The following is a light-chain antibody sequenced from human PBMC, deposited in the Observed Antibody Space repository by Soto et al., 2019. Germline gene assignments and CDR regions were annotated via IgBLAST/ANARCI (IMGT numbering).Light chain of an antibody. CDR3: QQYNNWPPWT. Sequence: EIVMTQSPATLSVSPGERATLSCRASQSVSSNLAWYQQKPGQAPRLLIYGASTRATGIPARISGSGSGIEFTLTISSLQSEDFAIYYCQQYNNWPPWTFGQGTKVEIK. CDR1: QSVSSN. CDR2: GAS. V-gene: IGKV3-15*01. J-gene: IGKJ1*01.